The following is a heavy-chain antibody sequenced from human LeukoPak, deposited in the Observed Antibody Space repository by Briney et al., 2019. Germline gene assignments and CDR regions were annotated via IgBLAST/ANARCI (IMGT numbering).Heavy chain of an antibody. D-gene: IGHD3-16*01. Sequence: PSETLSLTCSVSGGSISGWYWSWIRQPPGKGLEWIGDIYGSGSTNSNASLKSRVTISLDTSRNRISLNLTSVTATDTAVYYCALWSAYYMDVWGKGTTVTVSS. CDR1: GGSISGWY. CDR3: ALWSAYYMDV. V-gene: IGHV4-59*01. J-gene: IGHJ6*03. CDR2: IYGSGST.